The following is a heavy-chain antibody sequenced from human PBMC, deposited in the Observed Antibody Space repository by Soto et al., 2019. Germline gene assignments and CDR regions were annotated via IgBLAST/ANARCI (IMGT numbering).Heavy chain of an antibody. V-gene: IGHV2-5*02. Sequence: QITLKESGPTLVKPTQPLTLTCTFSGFSLDTSGVGVGWIRQPPGKALEWLALVCWDDDKRYSPSLKSRLTIPKDTPKNQVVLTMTNLDPVDTATYYCAHRSGGNTSLDYWSQGTLVTVSS. CDR1: GFSLDTSGVG. CDR2: VCWDDDK. D-gene: IGHD2-15*01. J-gene: IGHJ4*02. CDR3: AHRSGGNTSLDY.